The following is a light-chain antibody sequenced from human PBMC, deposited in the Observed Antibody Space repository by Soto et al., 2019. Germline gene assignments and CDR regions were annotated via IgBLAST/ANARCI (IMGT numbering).Light chain of an antibody. Sequence: AIQLTQSPSSLSASVGDRVTITCRASQDISRALAWYQQKPGKAPNLLIYDASTLGSGVPSRFSGSGSGTDFTLTISSLLPEDFATDYCQQFNNSPLTFVGGTNVEIK. CDR2: DAS. J-gene: IGKJ4*01. V-gene: IGKV1D-13*01. CDR1: QDISRA. CDR3: QQFNNSPLT.